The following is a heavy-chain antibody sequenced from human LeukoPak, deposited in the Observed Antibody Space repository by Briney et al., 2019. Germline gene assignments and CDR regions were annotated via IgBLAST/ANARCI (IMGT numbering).Heavy chain of an antibody. CDR2: IYPRDGST. D-gene: IGHD3-22*01. CDR1: GYTFTSNY. CDR3: ARQMGPYYYDSRQPIDY. J-gene: IGHJ4*02. Sequence: ASVQVSCKASGYTFTSNYIHWVRQAPGQGLEWMGMIYPRDGSTSYAQRFQGRVTMTRDTSTSTVYMELSSLRSEDTAVYYCARQMGPYYYDSRQPIDYWGQGTLVTLSS. V-gene: IGHV1-46*01.